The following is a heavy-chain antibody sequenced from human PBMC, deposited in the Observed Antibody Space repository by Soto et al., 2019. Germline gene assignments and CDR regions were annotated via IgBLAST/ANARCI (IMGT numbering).Heavy chain of an antibody. Sequence: TGGSLRLSCAASGFTFSDYYMSWIRQAPGKGLEWVSYISSSSSNINYADSVKGRFTISRDNAKNSLYLQMNSLRAEDTAVYYCARGTPAYYCYGLDVWGQGTTVTVSS. J-gene: IGHJ6*02. CDR3: ARGTPAYYCYGLDV. CDR1: GFTFSDYY. CDR2: ISSSSSNI. V-gene: IGHV3-11*06.